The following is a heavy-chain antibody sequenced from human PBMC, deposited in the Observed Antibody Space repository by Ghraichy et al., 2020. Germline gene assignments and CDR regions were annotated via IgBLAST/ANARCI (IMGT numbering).Heavy chain of an antibody. Sequence: SETLSLTCTVSGGSVSSGSYYWSWIRQPPGKGLEWIGYIYYSGSTNYNPSLKSRVTISVDTSKNQFSLKLSSVTAADTAVYYCAREQGYDFWSGYLDYWGQGTLVTVSS. V-gene: IGHV4-61*01. D-gene: IGHD3-3*01. CDR3: AREQGYDFWSGYLDY. J-gene: IGHJ4*02. CDR2: IYYSGST. CDR1: GGSVSSGSYY.